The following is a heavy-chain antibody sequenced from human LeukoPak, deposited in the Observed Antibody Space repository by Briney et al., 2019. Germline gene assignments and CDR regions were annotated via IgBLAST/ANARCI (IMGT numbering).Heavy chain of an antibody. Sequence: GGSLRLSCAASGFTFSSYWMHWVRQAPGRGLVWVSRINSEGSSTSYADSVKGRFTISRDNAKNTLYLQMNSLRAEDTAVYYCAREKDSGYSGYDYFDYWGQGTLVTVSS. CDR2: INSEGSST. CDR3: AREKDSGYSGYDYFDY. CDR1: GFTFSSYW. J-gene: IGHJ4*02. V-gene: IGHV3-74*01. D-gene: IGHD5-12*01.